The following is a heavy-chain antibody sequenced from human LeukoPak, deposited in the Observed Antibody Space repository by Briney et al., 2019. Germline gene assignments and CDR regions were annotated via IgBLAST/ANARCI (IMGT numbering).Heavy chain of an antibody. CDR1: GGSISSYY. V-gene: IGHV4-59*01. CDR2: IYYSGST. J-gene: IGHJ5*02. Sequence: SETLSLTCTVSGGSISSYYWSWIRQPPGKGLKWIGYIYYSGSTNYNPSLKSRVTISVDTSKNQFSLKLSSVTAADTAVYYCARSPYGSGVWFDPWGQGTLVTVSS. D-gene: IGHD3-10*01. CDR3: ARSPYGSGVWFDP.